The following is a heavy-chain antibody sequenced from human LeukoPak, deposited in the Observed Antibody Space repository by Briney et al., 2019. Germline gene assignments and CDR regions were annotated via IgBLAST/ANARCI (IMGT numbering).Heavy chain of an antibody. CDR2: IYYSGST. V-gene: IGHV4-59*12. CDR1: GGSISSYY. J-gene: IGHJ6*03. CDR3: ARLTYYYYYMDV. Sequence: SETLSLTCTVSGGSISSYYWSWIRQPPGKGLEWIGYIYYSGSTNYNPSLKSRVTISVDRSKNQFSLKLSSVTAADTAVYYCARLTYYYYYMDVWGKGTTVTVSS.